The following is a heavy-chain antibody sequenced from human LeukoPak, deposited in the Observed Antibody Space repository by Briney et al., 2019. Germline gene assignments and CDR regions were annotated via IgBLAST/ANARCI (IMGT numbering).Heavy chain of an antibody. V-gene: IGHV3-23*01. CDR1: GFTFSSYA. D-gene: IGHD2-15*01. J-gene: IGHJ4*02. Sequence: GVSLRLSCAASGFTFSSYAMSWVRQAPGKGLEWVSAISGSGGSTYYADSVKGRFTISRDNSKNTLYLQMNSLRAEDTAVYYCAKDGVVVVAATRSFDPRLYYFDYWGQGTLVTVSS. CDR3: AKDGVVVVAATRSFDPRLYYFDY. CDR2: ISGSGGST.